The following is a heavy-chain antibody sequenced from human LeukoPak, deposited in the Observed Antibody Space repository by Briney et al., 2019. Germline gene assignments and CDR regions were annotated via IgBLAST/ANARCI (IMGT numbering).Heavy chain of an antibody. CDR2: ISGSGEST. V-gene: IGHV3-23*01. Sequence: GGSLRLSCAASGFTFSSYAMSWVRQAPGKGLEWVSVISGSGESTYYADSMKGRFTISRDNSKNTLYLQMNSLRAEDSAVYYCAIAAAGTGFDYWGQGTLVTVSS. CDR3: AIAAAGTGFDY. CDR1: GFTFSSYA. J-gene: IGHJ4*02. D-gene: IGHD6-13*01.